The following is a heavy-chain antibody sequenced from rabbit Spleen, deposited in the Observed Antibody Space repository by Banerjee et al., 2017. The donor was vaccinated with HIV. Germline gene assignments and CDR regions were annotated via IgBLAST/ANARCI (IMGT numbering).Heavy chain of an antibody. V-gene: IGHV1S45*01. D-gene: IGHD6-1*01. J-gene: IGHJ4*01. CDR3: ARAYNNAVGYGDANL. CDR2: IYGGDRGTP. CDR1: GFSFSSSYY. Sequence: QEQLVESGGGLVKPEGSLKLTCTASGFSFSSSYYMCWVRQAPGKGPEWSACIYGGDRGTPYYANWAKGRFTISKTSSTTVTLQMTSLTAADTATYFCARAYNNAVGYGDANLWGPGTLVTVS.